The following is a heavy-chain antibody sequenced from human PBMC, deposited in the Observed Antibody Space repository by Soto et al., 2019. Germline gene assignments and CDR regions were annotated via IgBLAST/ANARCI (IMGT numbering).Heavy chain of an antibody. CDR3: ARGPGGPDGPGDY. CDR1: GYTFTSYA. D-gene: IGHD2-15*01. CDR2: INAGNGNT. V-gene: IGHV1-3*01. Sequence: QVQFVQSGAEVKKPGASVKVSCKASGYTFTSYAMHWVRQAPGQRLEWMGWINAGNGNTKYSQKFQGRVTITRDTSATTAYMELSSMGSEDTAVYYCARGPGGPDGPGDYWGQGTLVTVSS. J-gene: IGHJ4*02.